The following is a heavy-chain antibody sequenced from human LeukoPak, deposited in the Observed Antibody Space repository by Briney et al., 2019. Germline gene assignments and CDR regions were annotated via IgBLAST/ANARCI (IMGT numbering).Heavy chain of an antibody. Sequence: SQTLSLTCTVSGGSISSGSYYWSWIRQPAGKGLEWIGRIYTSGSTNYNPSLKSRVTISVDTSKNQFSLKLSSVTAADTAVYYCAKFAYYDILTGQAVAFDIWGQRTMVTVSS. V-gene: IGHV4-61*02. CDR3: AKFAYYDILTGQAVAFDI. CDR1: GGSISSGSYY. CDR2: IYTSGST. D-gene: IGHD3-9*01. J-gene: IGHJ3*02.